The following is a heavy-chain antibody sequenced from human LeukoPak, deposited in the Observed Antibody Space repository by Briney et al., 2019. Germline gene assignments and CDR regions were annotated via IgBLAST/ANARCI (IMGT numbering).Heavy chain of an antibody. J-gene: IGHJ4*02. V-gene: IGHV3-49*04. CDR3: TRADGDYDHHFFDY. Sequence: GGSLRLSCTGSGFTFGDYGMSWVRQAPGKGLEWIGFIRRRANDGTTEYAASVKRRFTMSRDDSKSIVYLQMNGLQTEDTALYYCTRADGDYDHHFFDYWGQGTQVIVSS. CDR1: GFTFGDYG. CDR2: IRRRANDGTT. D-gene: IGHD4-17*01.